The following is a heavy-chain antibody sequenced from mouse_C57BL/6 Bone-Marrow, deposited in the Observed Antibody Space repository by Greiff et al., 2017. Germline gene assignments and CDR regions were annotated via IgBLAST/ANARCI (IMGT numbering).Heavy chain of an antibody. CDR2: IWRGGST. J-gene: IGHJ4*01. D-gene: IGHD2-12*01. CDR3: AKKISCYDPYAMDY. CDR1: GFSLTSYG. Sequence: VKLMESGPGLVQPSQSLSITCTVSGFSLTSYGVHWVRQSPGKGLEWLGVIWRGGSTDYNAAFMSRLSITKDNSKSQVFFKMNSLQSDDTAIYYCAKKISCYDPYAMDYWGQGTSVTVSS. V-gene: IGHV2-5*01.